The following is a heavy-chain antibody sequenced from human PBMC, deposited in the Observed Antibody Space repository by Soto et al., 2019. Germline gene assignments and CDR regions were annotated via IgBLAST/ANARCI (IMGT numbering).Heavy chain of an antibody. V-gene: IGHV1-3*01. D-gene: IGHD2-15*01. J-gene: IGHJ4*02. CDR1: GYTFISYA. Sequence: ASVKVSCKASGYTFISYAIHWVRQAPGQRLEWMGWINAGNGNTKYSQKFQGRVTITRDTSASTAYMELTSLRSEDTAVYYCARELQGLYYFDYWGQGTLVTV. CDR2: INAGNGNT. CDR3: ARELQGLYYFDY.